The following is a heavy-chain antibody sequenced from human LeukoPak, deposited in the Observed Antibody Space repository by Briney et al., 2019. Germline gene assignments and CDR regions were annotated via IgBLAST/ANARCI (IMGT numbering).Heavy chain of an antibody. V-gene: IGHV1-69*13. J-gene: IGHJ3*02. CDR2: ITPIFGTA. D-gene: IGHD3-22*01. CDR3: ANHYSYDSSGLKPHDAFDI. Sequence: SVKVSCKASGGTFSNYAISWVRQAPGQGLEWMGGITPIFGTANYAQKFQGRVTITADESTSTAYMELSSLHSENRALYHWANHYSYDSSGLKPHDAFDIWGNGTMVTVSS. CDR1: GGTFSNYA.